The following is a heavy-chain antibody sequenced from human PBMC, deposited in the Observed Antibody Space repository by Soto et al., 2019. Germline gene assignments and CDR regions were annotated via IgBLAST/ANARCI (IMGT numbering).Heavy chain of an antibody. J-gene: IGHJ4*02. CDR3: ARDHNWNYRRPPFYYFDY. CDR2: IWYDGSNK. V-gene: IGHV3-33*01. D-gene: IGHD1-7*01. Sequence: QVQLVESGGGVVQPGRSLRLSCAASGFTFSSYGMHWVRQAPGKGLEWVAVIWYDGSNKYYADSVKGRFTISRDNSKNMLYLQMNSLRAEDTAVYYCARDHNWNYRRPPFYYFDYWGQGTLVTVSS. CDR1: GFTFSSYG.